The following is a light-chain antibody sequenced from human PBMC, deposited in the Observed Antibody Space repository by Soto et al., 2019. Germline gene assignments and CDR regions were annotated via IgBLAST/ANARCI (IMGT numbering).Light chain of an antibody. CDR2: EVS. Sequence: QSVLTQPASVSGSPGQSITISCTGTTSDVGGYNFVSWYQLHPGKAHKLMIFEVSNRPSGVSNRFSGSKSGNTASLTISGLQAEDEADYYCSSYTSSGTRVFGTGTKVTVL. CDR3: SSYTSSGTRV. CDR1: TSDVGGYNF. V-gene: IGLV2-14*01. J-gene: IGLJ1*01.